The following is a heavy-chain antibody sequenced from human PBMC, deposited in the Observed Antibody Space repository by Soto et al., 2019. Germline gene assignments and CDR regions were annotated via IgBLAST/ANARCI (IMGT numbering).Heavy chain of an antibody. Sequence: SETLSLTCTVSGGSLSSYYWTWIRQPPGKGLEWIGHMYYIGSTSYNPSLKSRVTISVDTSKNQFALRLTSVTAADTAVYYCARGGIQWLNWFDPWGQGTLVTVSS. V-gene: IGHV4-59*01. D-gene: IGHD6-19*01. J-gene: IGHJ5*02. CDR3: ARGGIQWLNWFDP. CDR2: MYYIGST. CDR1: GGSLSSYY.